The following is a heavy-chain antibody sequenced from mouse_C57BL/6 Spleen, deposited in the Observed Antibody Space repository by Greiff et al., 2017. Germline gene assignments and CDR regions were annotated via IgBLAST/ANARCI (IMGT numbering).Heavy chain of an antibody. J-gene: IGHJ4*01. D-gene: IGHD2-4*01. V-gene: IGHV5-9*01. CDR3: ASSTMIPYYAMDY. CDR2: ISGGGGNT. CDR1: GFTFSSYT. Sequence: DVHLVESGGGLVKPGGSLKLSCAASGFTFSSYTMSWVRQTPEKRLEWVATISGGGGNTYYPDSVKGRFTISRDNAKNTLYLQMSSLRSEDTALYYCASSTMIPYYAMDYWGQGTSVTVSS.